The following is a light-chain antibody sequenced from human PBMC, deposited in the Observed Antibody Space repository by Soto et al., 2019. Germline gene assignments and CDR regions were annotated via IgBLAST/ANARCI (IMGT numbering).Light chain of an antibody. J-gene: IGKJ1*01. V-gene: IGKV1-5*01. Sequence: DIQMTQSPPTLPAFVGDTVTITCRASQSVSSWLAWYQQKPGTAPNLLIYDASSLASGVPSRFSGSGSGTKFTLTIRSLQPDDFATYYCQQYISFPKTFGQVIKVEMK. CDR2: DAS. CDR3: QQYISFPKT. CDR1: QSVSSW.